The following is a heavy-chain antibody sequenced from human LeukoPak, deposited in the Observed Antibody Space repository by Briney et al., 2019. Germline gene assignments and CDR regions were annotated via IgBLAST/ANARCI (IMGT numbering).Heavy chain of an antibody. CDR3: AKDHPVFEY. Sequence: PGGSLRLSCAASGFTFSSYGMHWVRQAPGKGLEWVAFIRSDGSTVYNADSVKGRFTISRDNSKSTVYLQMNSLRDEDTAVYYCAKDHPVFEYWGQGTLVTVSS. CDR1: GFTFSSYG. J-gene: IGHJ4*02. CDR2: IRSDGSTV. V-gene: IGHV3-30*02.